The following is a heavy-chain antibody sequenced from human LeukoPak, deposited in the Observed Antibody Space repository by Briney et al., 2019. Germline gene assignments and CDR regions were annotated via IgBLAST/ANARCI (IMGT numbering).Heavy chain of an antibody. CDR3: ARHGRRGATDY. Sequence: KPSETLSLTCTVSGGSISSYYWSWIRQPPGKGLEWIGYIYYSGSTNYNPSLKSRVTISVDTSKNQFSLKLSSVTAADTAVYYCARHGRRGATDYWGQGTLVTVSS. J-gene: IGHJ4*02. CDR2: IYYSGST. D-gene: IGHD1-26*01. CDR1: GGSISSYY. V-gene: IGHV4-59*08.